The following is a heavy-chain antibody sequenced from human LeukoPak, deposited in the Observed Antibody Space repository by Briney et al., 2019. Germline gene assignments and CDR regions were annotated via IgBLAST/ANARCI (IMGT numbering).Heavy chain of an antibody. J-gene: IGHJ4*02. CDR3: ARESEKFDY. CDR2: ISADGGST. V-gene: IGHV3-43*02. Sequence: GGSLRLSCVASGLNFDDSAMHWVRQAPGKGLEWVSLISADGGSTFSADSVKGRFSISRDNSKNSLYLQMNSLRSEDTAMYYCARESEKFDYWGQGTLVAVSS. CDR1: GLNFDDSA.